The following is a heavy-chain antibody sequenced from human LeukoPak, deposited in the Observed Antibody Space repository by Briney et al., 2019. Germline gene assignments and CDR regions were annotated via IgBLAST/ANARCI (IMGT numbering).Heavy chain of an antibody. J-gene: IGHJ5*02. V-gene: IGHV3-30*18. Sequence: GGSLRLSCAASGLTFSSYGMHWVRQAPGKGLEWVAVISYDGGNKYYADSVKGRFTISRDNSKNSLYLQMNSLRAEDTAVYYCAKSVAGNLNWFDPWGQGTLVTVSS. D-gene: IGHD6-19*01. CDR2: ISYDGGNK. CDR3: AKSVAGNLNWFDP. CDR1: GLTFSSYG.